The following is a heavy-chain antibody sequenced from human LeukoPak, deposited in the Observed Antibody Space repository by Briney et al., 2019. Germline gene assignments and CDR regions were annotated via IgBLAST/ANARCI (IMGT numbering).Heavy chain of an antibody. CDR2: IHPKTGRA. J-gene: IGHJ4*02. CDR3: ARDHNWGSDF. D-gene: IGHD7-27*01. Sequence: GASVKVSFKASGYTFIDNYFHWVRQPPGQGLEWVGWIHPKTGRAHYAQNFQGRVTLTRDTSISTAYMYLSGLTSDDTAIYYCARDHNWGSDFWGQGTLVTVSS. CDR1: GYTFIDNY. V-gene: IGHV1-2*02.